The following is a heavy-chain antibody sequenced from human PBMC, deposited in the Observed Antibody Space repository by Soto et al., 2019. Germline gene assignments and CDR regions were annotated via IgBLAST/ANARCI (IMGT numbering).Heavy chain of an antibody. CDR3: ESVAEEGLWFGEFPN. Sequence: ASVKVSFTASGYTFTSYVINLVRQEKEQGLEWMGWMNPNSGNTGYAQKFQGRVTMTRNTSISTAYMELSSLRSEDTAVYYCESVAEEGLWFGEFPNWGQGTLVTVSS. CDR2: MNPNSGNT. CDR1: GYTFTSYV. V-gene: IGHV1-8*01. D-gene: IGHD3-10*01. J-gene: IGHJ4*02.